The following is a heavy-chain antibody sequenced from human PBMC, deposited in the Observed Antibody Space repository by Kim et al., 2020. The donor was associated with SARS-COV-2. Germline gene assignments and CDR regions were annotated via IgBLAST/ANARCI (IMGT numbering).Heavy chain of an antibody. CDR3: ARVGHYGSGSYYTPYYYYGMDV. CDR1: GGSFSGYY. J-gene: IGHJ6*02. CDR2: INHSGST. D-gene: IGHD3-10*01. Sequence: SETLSLTCAVYGGSFSGYYWSWIRQPPGKGLEWIGEINHSGSTNYNPSLKSRVTISVDTSKNQFSLKLSSVTAADTAVYYCARVGHYGSGSYYTPYYYYGMDVWGQGTTVTVSS. V-gene: IGHV4-34*01.